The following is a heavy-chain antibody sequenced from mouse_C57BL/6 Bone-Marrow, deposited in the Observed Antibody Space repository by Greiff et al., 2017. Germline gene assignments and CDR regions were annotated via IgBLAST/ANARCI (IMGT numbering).Heavy chain of an antibody. CDR1: DYEFPSHD. J-gene: IGHJ4*01. CDR2: INSDGGST. CDR3: ASLVLYAMDY. Sequence: EVKLMESGGGLAQPGESLTLSCESNDYEFPSHDMSWVRKIPEKRLELVAAINSDGGSTYYPHTMRRRFIISRDNTKKTLYLQMGGLRSDDTTLYYCASLVLYAMDYWGQGTSVTVSS. V-gene: IGHV5-2*01.